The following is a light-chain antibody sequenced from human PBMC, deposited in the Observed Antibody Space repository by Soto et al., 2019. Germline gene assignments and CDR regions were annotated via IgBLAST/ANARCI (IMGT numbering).Light chain of an antibody. CDR2: DAS. Sequence: EIVLTQSPATLSLSPGERATLSCRASQSVSSYLAWYQQKPGQAPRLLIYDASNGATGIPARFSGSGSGTDFTLTISSLEPEDFAVYYCQQPETFGQGTKVDIK. V-gene: IGKV3-11*01. J-gene: IGKJ1*01. CDR1: QSVSSY. CDR3: QQPET.